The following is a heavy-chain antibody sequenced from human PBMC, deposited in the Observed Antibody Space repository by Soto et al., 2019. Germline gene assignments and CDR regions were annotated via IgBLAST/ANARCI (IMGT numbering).Heavy chain of an antibody. CDR3: AKVYCSGGSCYYSMDV. D-gene: IGHD2-15*01. V-gene: IGHV3-23*01. CDR2: ISGSGGST. Sequence: GGSLRLSCAASGFNFSSYAMSWVRQAPGKGLEWVSAISGSGGSTYYADSVKGRFTISRDNSKNTLYLQMNSLRAEDTAVYYCAKVYCSGGSCYYSMDVWGQGTTVTVSS. CDR1: GFNFSSYA. J-gene: IGHJ6*02.